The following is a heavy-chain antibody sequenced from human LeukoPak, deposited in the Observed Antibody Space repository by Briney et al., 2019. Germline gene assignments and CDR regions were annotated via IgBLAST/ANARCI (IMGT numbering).Heavy chain of an antibody. J-gene: IGHJ4*02. Sequence: ASVKVSCKASGYTFTGYYMHWVRQAPGQGLEWMGWINPNSGGTNYAQKFQGRVTMTRDTSISTAYMELSRLRSDDTAVYYCAAGGDYGRRSLGFDYWGQGTLVTVSS. V-gene: IGHV1-2*02. D-gene: IGHD4-17*01. CDR1: GYTFTGYY. CDR2: INPNSGGT. CDR3: AAGGDYGRRSLGFDY.